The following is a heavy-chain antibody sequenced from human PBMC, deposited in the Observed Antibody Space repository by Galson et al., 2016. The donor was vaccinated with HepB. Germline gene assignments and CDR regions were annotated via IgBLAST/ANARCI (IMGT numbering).Heavy chain of an antibody. Sequence: SLRLSCAASGFTHNNYWMHWVRQAPGEGLVWVSRLDSDGTGTTYSDSVEGRFTMSRDNAKNTLYLQMNSLRADDTAVYYCARGVMGSRAFDIWGQGTMVTVS. CDR3: ARGVMGSRAFDI. CDR1: GFTHNNYW. J-gene: IGHJ3*02. V-gene: IGHV3-74*01. D-gene: IGHD2-8*01. CDR2: LDSDGTGT.